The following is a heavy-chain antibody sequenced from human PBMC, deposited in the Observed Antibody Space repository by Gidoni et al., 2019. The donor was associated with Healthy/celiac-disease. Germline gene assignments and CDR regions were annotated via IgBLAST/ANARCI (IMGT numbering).Heavy chain of an antibody. V-gene: IGHV3-43*01. J-gene: IGHJ6*02. CDR2: ISWDGGST. Sequence: EVQLVESGGVVVQPGGSLRLSCAASGSTFDGYTMHWVRQAPGKGLEWVSLISWDGGSTYYADSVKGRFTISRDNSKNSLYLQMNSLRTEDTALYYCAKDIGLTYYDILTGYDYYYYGMDVWGQGTTVTVSS. D-gene: IGHD3-9*01. CDR1: GSTFDGYT. CDR3: AKDIGLTYYDILTGYDYYYYGMDV.